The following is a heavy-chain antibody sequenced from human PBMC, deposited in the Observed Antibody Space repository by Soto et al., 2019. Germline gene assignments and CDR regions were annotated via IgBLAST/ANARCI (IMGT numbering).Heavy chain of an antibody. D-gene: IGHD2-15*01. CDR2: ISGSGGST. Sequence: GGSLRLSCAASGFTFSTYAMSWVRQAPGKGLEWVSAISGSGGSTHYADSVKGRFTISRDNSKNTLYLQMNSLRAEDTAVYYCAKWEDCSGGTCYGDYWGQGTLVTVSS. V-gene: IGHV3-23*01. CDR3: AKWEDCSGGTCYGDY. CDR1: GFTFSTYA. J-gene: IGHJ4*02.